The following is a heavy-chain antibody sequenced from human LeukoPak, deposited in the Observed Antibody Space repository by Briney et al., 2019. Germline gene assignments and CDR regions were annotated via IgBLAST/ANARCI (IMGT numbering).Heavy chain of an antibody. Sequence: SQTLSLTCAISGDSVSSNSAAWNWIRQSPSRGLEWLGRTYYRSKWYNDYAVSVKSRITINPDTSKNQFSLQLNSMTPGDTAVYYCAKGKYGSGSYYYYYGMDVWGQGTTVTVSS. CDR3: AKGKYGSGSYYYYYGMDV. V-gene: IGHV6-1*01. J-gene: IGHJ6*02. CDR1: GDSVSSNSAA. D-gene: IGHD3-10*01. CDR2: TYYRSKWYN.